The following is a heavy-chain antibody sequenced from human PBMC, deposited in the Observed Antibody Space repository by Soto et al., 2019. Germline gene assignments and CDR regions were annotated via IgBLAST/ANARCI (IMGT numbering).Heavy chain of an antibody. Sequence: EVQLVESGGVLVQPGRSLRLSCAASGFTFDDYYMHWVRQAPGKGLEWVSGISWNSGSRGYADSVKGRFTISRDNAKHSLYLQMNSLRDEDTALYYCAREIVGAGTGFDYWGQGTPVTVSS. J-gene: IGHJ4*02. CDR2: ISWNSGSR. V-gene: IGHV3-9*01. D-gene: IGHD6-19*01. CDR1: GFTFDDYY. CDR3: AREIVGAGTGFDY.